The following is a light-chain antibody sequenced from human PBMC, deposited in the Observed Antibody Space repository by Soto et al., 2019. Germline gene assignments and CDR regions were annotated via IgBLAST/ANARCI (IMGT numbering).Light chain of an antibody. CDR2: AAS. CDR1: QSINSY. V-gene: IGKV1-39*01. J-gene: IGKJ5*01. CDR3: QQSYSTPIT. Sequence: DIQMTQSPSSLSASVGDRVTITCRASQSINSYLNWYQQKPGKAPKLLIYAASSKQSGVQSRIIGSGSGTDFTFTISSLQPEDFATYYCQQSYSTPITFGQGTRLEIK.